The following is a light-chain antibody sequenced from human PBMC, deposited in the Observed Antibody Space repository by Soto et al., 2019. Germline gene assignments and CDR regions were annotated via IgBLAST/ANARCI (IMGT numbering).Light chain of an antibody. V-gene: IGKV3-20*01. CDR1: QSLTNSD. CDR3: QQYGTSEII. Sequence: EIVLTQSPDTLSLYPGNRATLSCRASQSLTNSDTAWYQVKPGQAPRPLIYDTSSRATGIPDRFSGSGSGTDFNLTITRLEPEDFAVVYCQQYGTSEIIFGQGTRLEIK. J-gene: IGKJ5*01. CDR2: DTS.